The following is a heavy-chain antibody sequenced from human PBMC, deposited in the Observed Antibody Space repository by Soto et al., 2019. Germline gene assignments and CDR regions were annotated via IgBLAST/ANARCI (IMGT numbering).Heavy chain of an antibody. Sequence: GASVKVSCKASGYTFTSYYMHWVRQAPGQGLEWMGIINPSGGSTSYSQKFQGRVTMTRDTSTSTAYMELSRLRSDDTAVYYCARGGTTYNYYYMDVWGKGTTVTVSS. J-gene: IGHJ6*03. V-gene: IGHV1-46*01. CDR3: ARGGTTYNYYYMDV. CDR1: GYTFTSYY. D-gene: IGHD3-16*01. CDR2: INPSGGST.